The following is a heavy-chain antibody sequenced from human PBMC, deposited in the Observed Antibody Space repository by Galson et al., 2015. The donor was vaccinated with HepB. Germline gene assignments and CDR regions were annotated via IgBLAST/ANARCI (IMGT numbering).Heavy chain of an antibody. CDR1: GYTFSSYS. Sequence: SVKVSCKASGYTFSSYSITWVRQAPGQGLERVGWISPHNRYTIYAQKFQGRVTMTEDTSTDTAYMELSSLRSEDTAVYYCAAGVGSYYQLDYWGQGTLVTVSS. CDR2: ISPHNRYT. J-gene: IGHJ4*02. V-gene: IGHV1-18*01. CDR3: AAGVGSYYQLDY. D-gene: IGHD1-26*01.